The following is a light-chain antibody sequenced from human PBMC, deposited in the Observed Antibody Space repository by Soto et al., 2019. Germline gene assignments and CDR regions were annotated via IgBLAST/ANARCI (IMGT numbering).Light chain of an antibody. Sequence: IQLTQSPSSLSASVGDRVTITCRASQVISSYLAWYQHKPGKAPKLLIYGASTLQSGVPARFSGSRSGTDCTLTISSLQPEDFATYYCQQRDSYPITFGQGTRLEIK. J-gene: IGKJ5*01. V-gene: IGKV1-9*01. CDR2: GAS. CDR1: QVISSY. CDR3: QQRDSYPIT.